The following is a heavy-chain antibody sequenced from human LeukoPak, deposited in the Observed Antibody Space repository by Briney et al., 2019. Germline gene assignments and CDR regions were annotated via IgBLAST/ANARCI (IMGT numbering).Heavy chain of an antibody. V-gene: IGHV4-39*07. CDR3: ARDTRGIAAADPLD. J-gene: IGHJ4*02. CDR2: IYYSGST. CDR1: GGSISSSSYY. Sequence: SETLSLTCTVSGGSISSSSYYWGWIRQPPGKGLEWIGSIYYSGSTYYNPSLKSRVTISVDTSKNQFSLKLSSVTAADTAVYYCARDTRGIAAADPLDWGQGTLVTVSS. D-gene: IGHD6-13*01.